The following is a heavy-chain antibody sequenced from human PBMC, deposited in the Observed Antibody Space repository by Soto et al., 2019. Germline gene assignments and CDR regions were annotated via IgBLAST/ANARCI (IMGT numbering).Heavy chain of an antibody. D-gene: IGHD3-16*01. V-gene: IGHV1-69*18. Sequence: QVQLVQSGAELKKPGSSVKVSCSASGFTFSSYAFTWVRQAPGQGLEWMGNIIPVFRTSNYAQSFQGRLTISADESTNTIYMELSSLRSEDTAVYFCAKDGWWDGGGSESWGQGTLVIVSS. CDR2: IIPVFRTS. CDR3: AKDGWWDGGGSES. J-gene: IGHJ4*02. CDR1: GFTFSSYA.